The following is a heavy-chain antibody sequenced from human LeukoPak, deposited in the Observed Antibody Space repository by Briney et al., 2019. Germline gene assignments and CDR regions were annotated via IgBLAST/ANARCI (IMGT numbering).Heavy chain of an antibody. CDR2: IKQDGSEK. CDR3: ARDVAVAGTTAFDI. V-gene: IGHV3-7*01. CDR1: GFTFSSYW. D-gene: IGHD6-19*01. J-gene: IGHJ3*02. Sequence: PGGSLRLSCAASGFTFSSYWMSWVRQAPGKGLEWVANIKQDGSEKYYVDSVKGRFTISRDNAKNSLYLQTNSLRAEDTAVYYCARDVAVAGTTAFDIWGQGTMVTVSS.